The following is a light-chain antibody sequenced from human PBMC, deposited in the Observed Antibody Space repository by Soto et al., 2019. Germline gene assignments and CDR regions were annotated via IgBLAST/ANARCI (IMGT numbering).Light chain of an antibody. Sequence: QSALTQPPSASGSPGQSVTISCTGTSSDVGGYNYVSWYRQHPGKAPKLMIYEVSKRPSGVPDRFSGSKSGNTASLTVSGLQAEDEADYYCSSYAGSLYVFGTGTKVTVL. CDR3: SSYAGSLYV. J-gene: IGLJ1*01. CDR2: EVS. V-gene: IGLV2-8*01. CDR1: SSDVGGYNY.